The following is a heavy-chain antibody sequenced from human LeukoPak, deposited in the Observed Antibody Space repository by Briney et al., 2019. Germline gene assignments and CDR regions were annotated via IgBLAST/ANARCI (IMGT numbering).Heavy chain of an antibody. J-gene: IGHJ5*02. CDR1: GGSISSYY. CDR2: IYTSGST. CDR3: ARDHPYYDVWSGQGLNWFDP. V-gene: IGHV4-4*07. Sequence: SETLSLTCTVSGGSISSYYWSWIRQPAGKGLEWIGRIYTSGSTNYNPSLKSRVTMSVDTSKNQFSLKLSSVTAADTAVYYCARDHPYYDVWSGQGLNWFDPWGQGTLVTVSS. D-gene: IGHD3-3*01.